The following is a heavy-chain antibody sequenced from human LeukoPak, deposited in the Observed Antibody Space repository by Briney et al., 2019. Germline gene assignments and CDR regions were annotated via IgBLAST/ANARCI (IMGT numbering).Heavy chain of an antibody. CDR2: ISEDGSET. D-gene: IGHD7-27*01. V-gene: IGHV3-7*01. J-gene: IGHJ4*02. CDR3: VRDLGHSRHYFEY. CDR1: GFTFNSFF. Sequence: GGSLRLSCAASGFTFNSFFLNWVRLTPGRELEWLACISEDGSETFYMASVRGRFTISRDNTKNSLYLQMDSLRAEDTAVYFCVRDLGHSRHYFEYWGQGALVTVSS.